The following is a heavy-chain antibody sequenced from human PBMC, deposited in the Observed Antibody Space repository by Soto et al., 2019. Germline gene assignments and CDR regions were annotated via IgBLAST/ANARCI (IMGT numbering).Heavy chain of an antibody. CDR3: ARRYGYYFDY. CDR2: IYYSGST. V-gene: IGHV4-61*08. J-gene: IGHJ4*02. D-gene: IGHD3-9*01. CDR1: GGSSSSGGYS. Sequence: PLETLSLTCAVSGGSSSSGGYSWSWIRQPPGKGLEWIGYIYYSGSTNYNPSLKSRVTISVDTSKNQLSLKLSSVTAADTAVYYCARRYGYYFDYWGQGTLVTVSS.